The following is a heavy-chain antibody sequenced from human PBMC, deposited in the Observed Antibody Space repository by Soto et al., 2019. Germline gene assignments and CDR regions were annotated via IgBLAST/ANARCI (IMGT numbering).Heavy chain of an antibody. V-gene: IGHV3-30*04. CDR2: ILYDGSNK. Sequence: QVQLEESGGGVVQPWRSLRLSCAASGFNFRSAAMHWFRQAPGKGLEWVAVILYDGSNKYYADSVKGRFTISRDNSKNTLFLQMNRLRVEDTAVYYCTGVKPAAQGSAFHFWGRGTMVNVSS. CDR3: TGVKPAAQGSAFHF. J-gene: IGHJ3*01. D-gene: IGHD2-2*01. CDR1: GFNFRSAA.